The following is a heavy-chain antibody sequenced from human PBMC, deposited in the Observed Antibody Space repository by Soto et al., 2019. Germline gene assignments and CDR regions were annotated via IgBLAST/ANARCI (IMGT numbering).Heavy chain of an antibody. J-gene: IGHJ4*02. CDR2: IVVGSGNT. D-gene: IGHD3-16*02. CDR3: AEDGPVYYDYVWGSYRPRGYLDY. CDR1: GFNFTSSA. V-gene: IGHV1-58*01. Sequence: SVKVSCRASGFNFTSSAVQWVRQARGQRLEWIGWIVVGSGNTNYAQKFQERVTITRDMSTSTAYMELSSLRSEDTAVYYCAEDGPVYYDYVWGSYRPRGYLDYWGQGTLVTVSS.